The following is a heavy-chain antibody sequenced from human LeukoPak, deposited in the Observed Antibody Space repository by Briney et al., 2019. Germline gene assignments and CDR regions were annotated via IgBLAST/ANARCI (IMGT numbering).Heavy chain of an antibody. V-gene: IGHV3-23*01. CDR3: AKDRGSWFALFDS. D-gene: IGHD6-13*01. CDR2: ISGTGGTT. J-gene: IGHJ4*02. Sequence: PGGSLRLSCAASGFTFSSYAMSWVRQAPGKGLEWVSAISGTGGTTYYADSVKGRFTISRDNSKNTPYLQMNSLRPEDTAVYYCAKDRGSWFALFDSWGQGTLVTVSS. CDR1: GFTFSSYA.